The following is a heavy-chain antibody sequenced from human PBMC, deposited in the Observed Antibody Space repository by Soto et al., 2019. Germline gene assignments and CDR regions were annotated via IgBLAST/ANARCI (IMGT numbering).Heavy chain of an antibody. V-gene: IGHV3-23*01. CDR2: ISGSGGRT. J-gene: IGHJ5*02. CDR3: AKDQMTGGAYFFDP. CDR1: GFIFTIYA. Sequence: PGGSLILSCATFGFIFTIYAMRLVRPTPGKGLECVSAISGSGGRTYYADSVKGRFIISRDNSKNTLYLQMNSLRAEDTAVYYCAKDQMTGGAYFFDPWGQGTLVTVSS. D-gene: IGHD3-9*01.